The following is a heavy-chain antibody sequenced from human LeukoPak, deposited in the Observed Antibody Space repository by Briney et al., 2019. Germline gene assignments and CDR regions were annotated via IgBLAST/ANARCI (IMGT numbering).Heavy chain of an antibody. J-gene: IGHJ6*04. CDR2: IRYDGSNK. CDR1: GFTFLSYG. D-gene: IGHD3-10*01. Sequence: PGGSLRLSCAASGFTFLSYGMHWVRQAPGKGLEWVAFIRYDGSNKYYADSVKGRFTISRDNSKNTLYLQMNSLRAEDTAVYYCARTARGGSGMDVWGKGTTVTVSS. V-gene: IGHV3-30*02. CDR3: ARTARGGSGMDV.